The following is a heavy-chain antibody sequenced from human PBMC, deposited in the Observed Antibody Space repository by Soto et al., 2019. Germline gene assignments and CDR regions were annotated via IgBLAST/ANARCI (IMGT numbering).Heavy chain of an antibody. V-gene: IGHV3-30-3*01. D-gene: IGHD6-6*01. Sequence: QVQLVESGGGVVQPGRSLRLSCAASGFTFSSYAMHWVRQAPGKGLEWVAVISYDGSNKYYADSVKGRFTISRDNSKNTLYLQMNSLRAEDTAVYYCAREHVRASSSRYSDGMDVW. CDR3: AREHVRASSSRYSDGMDV. CDR1: GFTFSSYA. J-gene: IGHJ6*01. CDR2: ISYDGSNK.